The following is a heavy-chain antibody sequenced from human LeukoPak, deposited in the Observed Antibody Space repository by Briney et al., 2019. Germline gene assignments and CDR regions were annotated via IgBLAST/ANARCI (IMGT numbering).Heavy chain of an antibody. CDR1: GGTFSSYA. CDR3: ARGDKRVVRGIIYYYSLDV. CDR2: IIPIFGTA. D-gene: IGHD3-10*01. Sequence: SVKVSCKASGGTFSSYAISWVRQAPGQGLEWMGGIIPIFGTANYAQKFQGRVTITADESTSTAYMELSSLRSEDTAVYYCARGDKRVVRGIIYYYSLDVWGQGTTVTVSS. V-gene: IGHV1-69*13. J-gene: IGHJ6*02.